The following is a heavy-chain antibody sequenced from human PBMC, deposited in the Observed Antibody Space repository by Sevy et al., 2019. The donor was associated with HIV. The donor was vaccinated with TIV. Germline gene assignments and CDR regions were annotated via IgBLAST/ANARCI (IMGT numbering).Heavy chain of an antibody. D-gene: IGHD6-13*01. V-gene: IGHV3-9*01. Sequence: GGSLRRSCAASNLTFEDYAMHWVRRAPGKALEWASGIIWKGAYMGFGASVKGRFTISRDNAKSSVYLQINSLTPEDTGVYYCAKGQQLITQSGSYFYYGMNVWGQGTTVTVSS. CDR1: NLTFEDYA. J-gene: IGHJ6*02. CDR2: IIWKGAYM. CDR3: AKGQQLITQSGSYFYYGMNV.